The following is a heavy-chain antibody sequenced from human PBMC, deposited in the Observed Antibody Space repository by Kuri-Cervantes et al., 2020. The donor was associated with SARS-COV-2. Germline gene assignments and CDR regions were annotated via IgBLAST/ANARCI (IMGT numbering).Heavy chain of an antibody. J-gene: IGHJ4*02. CDR3: ARDLYFDLRELREEYGFDY. CDR1: GFTFSSYS. V-gene: IGHV3-21*01. D-gene: IGHD1-26*01. CDR2: ISSSSSYI. Sequence: GGSLRLSCADSGFTFSSYSMNWVRQAPGKGLEWVSYISSSSSYIYYADSLKGRFTISRDNAKNTLYLRMNSLRAEDTAVYYCARDLYFDLRELREEYGFDYWGQGTLVTVSS.